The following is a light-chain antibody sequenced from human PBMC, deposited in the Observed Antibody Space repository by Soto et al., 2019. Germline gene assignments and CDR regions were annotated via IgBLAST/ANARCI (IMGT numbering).Light chain of an antibody. V-gene: IGKV2-24*01. CDR1: QSLLHSDGSTY. CDR3: MQATQFPPYT. J-gene: IGKJ2*01. CDR2: KIS. Sequence: DIVLTQTPLSSAVTLGQPASISCRSSQSLLHSDGSTYLSWLHQRPGQPPRLLIYKISNRLSGVPDRFSGSGAGTDFILKISRVEAEDVGVYYCMQATQFPPYTFGQGTKLEIE.